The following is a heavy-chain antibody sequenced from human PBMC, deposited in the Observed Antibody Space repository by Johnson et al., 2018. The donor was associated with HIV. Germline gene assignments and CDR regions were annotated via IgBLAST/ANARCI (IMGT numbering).Heavy chain of an antibody. Sequence: MQLVESGGGLVQPGGSLRVSCAASGFTFSRYWMNWVRQAPGKGLEWVSVIYSGGSTYYADSVRGRFTISRDNSRNTVYLQMSSLRAEDTAMYYCARDGESQQLPLGDAFDVWGQGTMVTVSS. V-gene: IGHV3-66*01. CDR1: GFTFSRYW. J-gene: IGHJ3*01. CDR3: ARDGESQQLPLGDAFDV. D-gene: IGHD6-13*01. CDR2: IYSGGST.